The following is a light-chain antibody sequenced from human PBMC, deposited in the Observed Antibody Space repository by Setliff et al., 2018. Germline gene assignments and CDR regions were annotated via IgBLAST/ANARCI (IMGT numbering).Light chain of an antibody. CDR1: SSDVGGSNY. CDR2: DVY. Sequence: QSALAQPRSVSGSPGQSVSISCTGTSSDVGGSNYVSWYQQHPGRAPKLMIYDVYRRPSGVPDRFSGSKSGNTASLTISGLQAEDEADYYCISYAGSNNYVFGTGTKVTVL. CDR3: ISYAGSNNYV. J-gene: IGLJ1*01. V-gene: IGLV2-11*01.